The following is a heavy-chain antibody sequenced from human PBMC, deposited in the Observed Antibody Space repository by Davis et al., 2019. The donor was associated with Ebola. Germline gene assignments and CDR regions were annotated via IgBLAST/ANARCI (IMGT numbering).Heavy chain of an antibody. CDR3: AKGDRVSLYDLLLNDY. D-gene: IGHD2-8*01. Sequence: GESLKISCAGSGFSLRSYVINWVRQAPGRGLEWVSGLSGSGDIQYHAESVKGRFTISSDNSKNKVYLQMNDLRADDTAVYYCAKGDRVSLYDLLLNDYWGQGTLVTVSS. J-gene: IGHJ4*02. V-gene: IGHV3-23*01. CDR1: GFSLRSYV. CDR2: LSGSGDIQ.